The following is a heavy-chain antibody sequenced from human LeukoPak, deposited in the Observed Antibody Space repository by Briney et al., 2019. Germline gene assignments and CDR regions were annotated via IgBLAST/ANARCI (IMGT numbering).Heavy chain of an antibody. Sequence: SETLSLTCTVSGGSISSYYWSWIRQPPGKGLEWIGYIYYSGSTNYNPSLKSRVTISVDTSKNQFSLKLSSVTAADTAVYYCARGRMAAAATELFDYWGQGTLVTVSS. D-gene: IGHD6-13*01. V-gene: IGHV4-59*01. CDR2: IYYSGST. CDR3: ARGRMAAAATELFDY. CDR1: GGSISSYY. J-gene: IGHJ4*02.